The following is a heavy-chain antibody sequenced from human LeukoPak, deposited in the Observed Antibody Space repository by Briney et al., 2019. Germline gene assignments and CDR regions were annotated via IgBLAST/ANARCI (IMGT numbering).Heavy chain of an antibody. Sequence: PSGGSLRLSCAASGFTFDRHAMCWVRQAPGKGREGVSNIDIGGGTTYYADSVTGRFTISRDNSKNTLYLQMNSLRAEDTALYFCANEVRPNDSWGRGTLVTVSS. V-gene: IGHV3-23*01. J-gene: IGHJ4*02. CDR3: ANEVRPNDS. D-gene: IGHD4/OR15-4a*01. CDR1: GFTFDRHA. CDR2: IDIGGGTT.